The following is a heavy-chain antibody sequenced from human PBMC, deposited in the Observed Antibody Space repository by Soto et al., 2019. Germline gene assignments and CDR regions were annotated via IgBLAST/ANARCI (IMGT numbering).Heavy chain of an antibody. CDR3: ASRGAAGIHSAS. CDR2: VNQDGSGG. D-gene: IGHD6-13*01. J-gene: IGHJ4*02. Sequence: PGGSLRLSCAASGFTFIGYWMSWVRQAPGKGLEWVGSVNQDGSGGYYVDSLKGRFTISRDNAKNSLFLQMHNLRAEGTAVYYCASRGAAGIHSASWGQGALVTVSS. V-gene: IGHV3-7*03. CDR1: GFTFIGYW.